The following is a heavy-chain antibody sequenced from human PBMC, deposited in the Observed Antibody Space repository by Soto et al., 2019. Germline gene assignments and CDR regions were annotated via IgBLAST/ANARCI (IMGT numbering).Heavy chain of an antibody. D-gene: IGHD6-6*01. V-gene: IGHV3-23*01. CDR1: GFTFSSYA. CDR2: ISGSGGST. Sequence: PGGSLRLSCAASGFTFSSYAMSWVRQAPGKGLEWVSAISGSGGSTYYADSVKGRFTISRDNSKNTLYLQMNSLRAEDTAVYYCAKGSGGSSSLGDMDVWGKGTTVTVSS. CDR3: AKGSGGSSSLGDMDV. J-gene: IGHJ6*03.